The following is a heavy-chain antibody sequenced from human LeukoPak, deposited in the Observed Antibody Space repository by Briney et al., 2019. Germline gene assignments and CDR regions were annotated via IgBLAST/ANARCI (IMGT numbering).Heavy chain of an antibody. V-gene: IGHV4-59*11. D-gene: IGHD3-22*01. CDR1: GGSISSHY. CDR2: IYYSGST. CDR3: ARVSGYYDSSGYYNYYGMDV. Sequence: SETLSITCTVSGGSISSHYWSCIRQPPGKGLEWIGDIYYSGSTNYNPSLKSRVTISVDTSKNQFSLKLSSVTAADTAVYYCARVSGYYDSSGYYNYYGMDVWGQGTTVTVSS. J-gene: IGHJ6*02.